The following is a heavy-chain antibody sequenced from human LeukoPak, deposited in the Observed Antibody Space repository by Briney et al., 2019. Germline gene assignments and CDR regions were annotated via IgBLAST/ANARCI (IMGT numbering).Heavy chain of an antibody. CDR3: ARDNGYAFDI. CDR2: ISSSSSYI. V-gene: IGHV3-21*01. J-gene: IGHJ3*02. CDR1: GFTFSSYS. Sequence: GGSLRLSCAASGFTFSSYSMNWVRQAPGKGLEWVSSISSSSSYIYYADSVKGRFSTSRDNAKNSLYLQMNSLRAEDTAVYYCARDNGYAFDIWGQGTMVTVSS. D-gene: IGHD2-8*01.